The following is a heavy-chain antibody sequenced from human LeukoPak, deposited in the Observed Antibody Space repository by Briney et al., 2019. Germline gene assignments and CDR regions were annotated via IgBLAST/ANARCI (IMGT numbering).Heavy chain of an antibody. CDR2: INTNTGNP. CDR1: GYTFTSYY. CDR3: ARLMVAATAWYFDL. J-gene: IGHJ2*01. D-gene: IGHD2-15*01. V-gene: IGHV7-4-1*02. Sequence: ASVKVSCKASGYTFTSYYMHWVRQAPGQGLEWMGWINTNTGNPTYAQGFTGRFVFSLDTSVSTAYLQISSLKAEDTAVYYCARLMVAATAWYFDLWGRGTLVTVSS.